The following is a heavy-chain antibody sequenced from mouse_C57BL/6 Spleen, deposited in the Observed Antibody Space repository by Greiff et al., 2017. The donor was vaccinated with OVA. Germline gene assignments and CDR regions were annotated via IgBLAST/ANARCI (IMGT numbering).Heavy chain of an antibody. Sequence: QVQLQQSGPELVKPGASVKISCKASGYAFSSSWMNWVKQRPGKGLEWIGRIYPGDGDTNYNGKFKGKATLTADKSSSTAYMQLSSLTSEDSAVYFYARKGDSNYEYFDVWGKGTTVTVSS. CDR1: GYAFSSSW. D-gene: IGHD2-5*01. V-gene: IGHV1-82*01. J-gene: IGHJ1*03. CDR3: ARKGDSNYEYFDV. CDR2: IYPGDGDT.